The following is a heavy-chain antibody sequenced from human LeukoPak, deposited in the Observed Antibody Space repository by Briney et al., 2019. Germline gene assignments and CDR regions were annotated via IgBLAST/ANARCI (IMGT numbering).Heavy chain of an antibody. CDR3: ARRDYGVNSGEYFQH. CDR2: IYYSGST. V-gene: IGHV4-59*08. J-gene: IGHJ1*01. CDR1: GGSISSYY. D-gene: IGHD4-23*01. Sequence: SETLSLTCTVSGGSISSYYWSWIRQHPGKGLEWIGYIYYSGSTNYNPSLKSRVTISVDTSKNQFSLKLSSVTAADTAVYYCARRDYGVNSGEYFQHWGQGTLVTVSS.